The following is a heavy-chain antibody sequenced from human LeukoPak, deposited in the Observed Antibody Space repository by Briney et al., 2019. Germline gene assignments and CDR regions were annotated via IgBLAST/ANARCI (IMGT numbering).Heavy chain of an antibody. CDR1: GYTFSNYA. CDR3: AKDPNSSSWFTSPSD. J-gene: IGHJ4*02. Sequence: GGSLRLSCAASGYTFSNYALSWVRQAPGKGLEWVSAISGSGDSSYYADSVKGRFTISRDNSKNTLYLQMNSLRAEDTAVYYCAKDPNSSSWFTSPSDWGQGTLVTVSS. CDR2: ISGSGDSS. V-gene: IGHV3-23*01. D-gene: IGHD6-13*01.